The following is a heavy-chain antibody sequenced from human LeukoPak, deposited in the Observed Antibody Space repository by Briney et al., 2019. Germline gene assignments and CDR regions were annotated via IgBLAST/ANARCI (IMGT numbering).Heavy chain of an antibody. D-gene: IGHD3-10*01. Sequence: ASVKVSCKASGYTFTSYYIHWVRQAPGQGLEWMGVINPSGDSTSYAQKFQGRVTTTRDTSTSTIYMELSSLRSEDTAVHYCARSMIRGVTYYFDYWGQGTLVTVSS. V-gene: IGHV1-46*01. CDR3: ARSMIRGVTYYFDY. CDR2: INPSGDST. CDR1: GYTFTSYY. J-gene: IGHJ4*02.